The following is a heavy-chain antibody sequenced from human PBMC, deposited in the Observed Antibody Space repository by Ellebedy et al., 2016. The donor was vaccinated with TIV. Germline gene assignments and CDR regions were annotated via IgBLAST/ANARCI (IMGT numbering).Heavy chain of an antibody. J-gene: IGHJ3*02. CDR1: RLSFSSYW. Sequence: GGSLRLSCAASRLSFSSYWMTWVRQAPGKGLEWVANINRDGGETFYVDSVKGRFTISRDNAKNSLYLQMNSPRAEDTAVYYCATDGSYGDYLSPTHAFAIWGQGTMVTVSS. V-gene: IGHV3-7*03. CDR3: ATDGSYGDYLSPTHAFAI. D-gene: IGHD4-17*01. CDR2: INRDGGET.